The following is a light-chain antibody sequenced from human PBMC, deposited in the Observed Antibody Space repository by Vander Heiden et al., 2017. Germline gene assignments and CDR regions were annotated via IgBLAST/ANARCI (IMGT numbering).Light chain of an antibody. CDR3: QQYNYWPFGT. CDR1: QSVSSN. V-gene: IGKV3-15*01. Sequence: EIVMTQSPATLSVSPGERATLSCRASQSVSSNLAWYQQKPGQAPRLLIYGASTRATGIPARFSGSGSGTEFTLTISSLQSEDFAVYYCQQYNYWPFGTFGQGTKVEIK. CDR2: GAS. J-gene: IGKJ1*01.